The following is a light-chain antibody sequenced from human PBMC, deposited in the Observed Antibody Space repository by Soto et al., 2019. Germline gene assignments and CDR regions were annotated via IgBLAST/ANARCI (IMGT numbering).Light chain of an antibody. CDR2: TTN. Sequence: QCVLTQPDSASGTPGRRVTISCSGSSSNIGTSSVHWFQQLPGTAPKLLISTTNQRPSGVPERFSGSKSGTSASLAISGLQSEDEADYYCAAWDDSLNGHVFGTGTKVTVL. CDR1: SSNIGTSS. J-gene: IGLJ1*01. V-gene: IGLV1-44*01. CDR3: AAWDDSLNGHV.